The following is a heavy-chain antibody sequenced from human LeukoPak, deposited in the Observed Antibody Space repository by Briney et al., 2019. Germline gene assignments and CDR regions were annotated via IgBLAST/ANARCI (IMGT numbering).Heavy chain of an antibody. CDR1: GFTFRGNY. Sequence: GGSLRLSCAASGFTFRGNYMSWVRQAPGKGLEWVSVFYSGGYTYYADSVKGRFTISRDNSKNTLYLQMNSLRAEDTAVYYCAKTAAAARGYFDYWGQGTLVTVSS. CDR3: AKTAAAARGYFDY. D-gene: IGHD6-13*01. V-gene: IGHV3-53*01. J-gene: IGHJ4*02. CDR2: FYSGGYT.